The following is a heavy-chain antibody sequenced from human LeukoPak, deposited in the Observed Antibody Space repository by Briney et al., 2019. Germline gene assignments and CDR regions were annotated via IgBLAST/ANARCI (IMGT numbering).Heavy chain of an antibody. CDR2: IYSGGST. CDR3: AREVRSGYYYYFDY. CDR1: GFTFSSFG. D-gene: IGHD3-22*01. Sequence: GGSLRLSCPASGFTFSSFGISWVRQAPGKGLEWVSVIYSGGSTYYADSVKGRFTISRDNSKNTLYLQMNSLRAEDTAVYYCAREVRSGYYYYFDYWGQGTLVTVSS. V-gene: IGHV3-53*01. J-gene: IGHJ4*02.